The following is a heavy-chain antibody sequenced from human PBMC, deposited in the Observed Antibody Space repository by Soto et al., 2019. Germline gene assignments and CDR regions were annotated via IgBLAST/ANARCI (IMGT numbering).Heavy chain of an antibody. CDR1: GGSVSSGSYY. Sequence: QVQLQESGPGLVKPSETLSLTCTVSGGSVSSGSYYWSWIRQPPGKGLEWIGYIYYSGSTNYNPSLNRRVTLSGDTSTRQFSLILSSVTAAGTAVYYCARGIEGWDPGRYYHGMDVWGQGPTVTVSS. D-gene: IGHD6-19*01. J-gene: IGHJ6*02. CDR3: ARGIEGWDPGRYYHGMDV. CDR2: IYYSGST. V-gene: IGHV4-61*01.